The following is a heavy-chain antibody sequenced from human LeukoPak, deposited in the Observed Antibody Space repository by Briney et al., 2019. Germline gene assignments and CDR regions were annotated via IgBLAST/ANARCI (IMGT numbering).Heavy chain of an antibody. CDR3: AKASYIASPIEFDY. Sequence: GGSLRLSCAASGFTFSSYAMSRVRQAPGKGLEWVSTVSGSGDSTWYADSVKGRFTISRDNSKSTLCLQMNSLRAEDTAVYYFAKASYIASPIEFDYWGQGTTVTVSS. V-gene: IGHV3-23*01. J-gene: IGHJ4*03. CDR2: VSGSGDST. D-gene: IGHD3-16*01. CDR1: GFTFSSYA.